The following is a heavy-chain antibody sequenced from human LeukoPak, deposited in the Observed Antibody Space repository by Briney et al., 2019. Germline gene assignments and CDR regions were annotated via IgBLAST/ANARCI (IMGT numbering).Heavy chain of an antibody. V-gene: IGHV3-30*03. CDR1: GFTFSSYG. CDR2: ISYDGSNK. Sequence: GGSLRLSCAASGFTFSSYGMHWVRQAPGKGLEWVAVISYDGSNKYYADSVKGRFTLSRDNSKNTLYLQMNSLRAEDTAVYYCARGGRSSGGYLYNFDYWGQGTLVTVSS. CDR3: ARGGRSSGGYLYNFDY. J-gene: IGHJ4*02. D-gene: IGHD1-26*01.